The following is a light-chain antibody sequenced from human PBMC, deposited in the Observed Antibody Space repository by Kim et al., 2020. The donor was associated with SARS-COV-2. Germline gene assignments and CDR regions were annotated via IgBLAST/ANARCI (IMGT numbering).Light chain of an antibody. J-gene: IGKJ5*01. Sequence: SPGERATLACRASQSVSSSYLASYQQKPGQAPRLLISSASTRATGIPDRFSASGSGTDFTLTITRLEPGDFAVYYCQQYGTSPSTFGQGTRLDIK. V-gene: IGKV3-20*01. CDR3: QQYGTSPST. CDR1: QSVSSSY. CDR2: SAS.